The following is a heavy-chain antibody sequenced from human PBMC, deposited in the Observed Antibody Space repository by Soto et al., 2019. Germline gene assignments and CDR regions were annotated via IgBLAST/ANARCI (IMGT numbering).Heavy chain of an antibody. D-gene: IGHD2-15*01. CDR3: AICRPHDVVVVIAASRFDS. Sequence: SETLSLTCAVSGGSFSGYYWSWIRQPPGKGQEWIGEINHSGSTNYNPSLKSRFTISVDTSKIQFSLKLSSVTVADTAVYYCAICRPHDVVVVIAASRFDSWGQGTLVTVSS. V-gene: IGHV4-34*01. J-gene: IGHJ5*01. CDR1: GGSFSGYY. CDR2: INHSGST.